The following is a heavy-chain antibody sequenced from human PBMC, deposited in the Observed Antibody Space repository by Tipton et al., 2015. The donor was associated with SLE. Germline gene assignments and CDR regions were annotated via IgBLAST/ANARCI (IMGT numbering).Heavy chain of an antibody. J-gene: IGHJ4*02. CDR1: GGSISSHNYY. CDR2: IYYSGST. CDR3: ARGSIAVAGTFDY. D-gene: IGHD6-19*01. Sequence: TLSLTCTVSGGSISSHNYYWGWIRQPPGKGLEWIGSIYYSGSTYYNPSLKSRVTISVDTSKNQFSLKLSSVTAADTAVYYCARGSIAVAGTFDYWGQGTLVTVSS. V-gene: IGHV4-39*07.